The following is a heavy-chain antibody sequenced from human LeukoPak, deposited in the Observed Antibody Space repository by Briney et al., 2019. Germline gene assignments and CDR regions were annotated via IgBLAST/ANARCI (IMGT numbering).Heavy chain of an antibody. D-gene: IGHD5-24*01. CDR2: IKTKADGGTT. V-gene: IGHV3-15*01. J-gene: IGHJ4*02. Sequence: GGSLRLSCAASGFTFTNAWMSWVRQAPGKGLQWVGRIKTKADGGTTDYAAPVKGRFTISRDDSKTTLYLQMNSLKTEDTAVYYCTRDQSGGYNLFDHWGQGTLVSVSS. CDR1: GFTFTNAW. CDR3: TRDQSGGYNLFDH.